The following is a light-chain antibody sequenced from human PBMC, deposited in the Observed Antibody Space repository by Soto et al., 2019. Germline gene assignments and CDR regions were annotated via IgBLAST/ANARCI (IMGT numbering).Light chain of an antibody. V-gene: IGKV3-11*01. Sequence: EIVLTQSPATLSLSPGERATLSSRASQSVTTYLSWYQQKPGQAPRLLIYDASNRATDIPARFSGSGSGTDFTLTISSLEPEDFAVYYCQHRGNWPRTFGQGTKLEI. CDR2: DAS. J-gene: IGKJ2*01. CDR1: QSVTTY. CDR3: QHRGNWPRT.